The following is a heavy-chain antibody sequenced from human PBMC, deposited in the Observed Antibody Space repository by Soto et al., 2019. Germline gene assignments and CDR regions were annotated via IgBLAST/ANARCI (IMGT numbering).Heavy chain of an antibody. D-gene: IGHD6-25*01. CDR3: AREMWTRSGPQNFFDY. Sequence: PGGSLRLSCVASGFTFSNYAMHWVRQAPGKGLVWVAVISYDGNNNYYADSVKGRFTISRDNSKNTLFLQMNSLRADDTAVYFCAREMWTRSGPQNFFDYWGQGALVTVSS. CDR1: GFTFSNYA. J-gene: IGHJ4*02. V-gene: IGHV3-30-3*01. CDR2: ISYDGNNN.